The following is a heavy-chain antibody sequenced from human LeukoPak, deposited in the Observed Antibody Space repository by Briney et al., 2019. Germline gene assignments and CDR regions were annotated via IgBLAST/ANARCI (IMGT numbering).Heavy chain of an antibody. J-gene: IGHJ4*02. CDR1: GGSISNYC. V-gene: IGHV4-59*01. D-gene: IGHD6-13*01. Sequence: PSETLSLTCTVSGGSISNYCWSWIRQPPGKGLEWIGYVFDSGGTNYNPSLKSRVTISVDTSKKQFSLKLSSVTAADTAVYYCARGYSSSWNYFDYWGQGTLVTVSS. CDR2: VFDSGGT. CDR3: ARGYSSSWNYFDY.